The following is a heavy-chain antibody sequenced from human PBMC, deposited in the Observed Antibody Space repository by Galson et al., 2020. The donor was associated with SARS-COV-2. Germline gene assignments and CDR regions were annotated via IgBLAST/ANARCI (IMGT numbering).Heavy chain of an antibody. CDR3: ASGNSPCVTIFGVLTGTCGMDV. CDR2: IYKSGNT. D-gene: IGHD3-3*01. Sequence: SETLSLTCTVSGASISSGSYYWSWIRQPAGKGLEWIGRIYKSGNTNYNPSLWSQVTISVDTSKNQFSLKLTSVTAADTAVDYCASGNSPCVTIFGVLTGTCGMDVWGQGTTVTVSS. V-gene: IGHV4-61*02. J-gene: IGHJ6*02. CDR1: GASISSGSYY.